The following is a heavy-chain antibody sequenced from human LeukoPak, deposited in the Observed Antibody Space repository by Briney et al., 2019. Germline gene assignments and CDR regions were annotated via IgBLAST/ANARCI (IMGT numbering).Heavy chain of an antibody. V-gene: IGHV4-31*03. J-gene: IGHJ3*02. Sequence: SETLSLTCTVSGGSISSGGYYWSWVRQHPGKGLEWIGYIYYTGSTYYNPSLMCRITISLDTSKNQYSLKLSSVTAADTAVYYCARDYYDSSGYYKGAFDIWGQGTMVTVSS. CDR2: IYYTGST. CDR1: GGSISSGGYY. CDR3: ARDYYDSSGYYKGAFDI. D-gene: IGHD3-22*01.